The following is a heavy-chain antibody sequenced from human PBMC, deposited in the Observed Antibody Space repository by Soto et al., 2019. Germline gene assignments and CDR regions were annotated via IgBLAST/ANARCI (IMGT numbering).Heavy chain of an antibody. V-gene: IGHV3-30*18. J-gene: IGHJ4*02. CDR3: AKDRSGSYQDY. CDR2: ISYDGSNK. D-gene: IGHD3-10*01. CDR1: GFTFSSYG. Sequence: PGGSLRLSCAASGFTFSSYGMHWVRQAPGKGLEWVAVISYDGSNKYYADSVKGRFTISRDNSKNTLYLQMNSLRAEDTAVYYCAKDRSGSYQDYWGQGTLVTVSS.